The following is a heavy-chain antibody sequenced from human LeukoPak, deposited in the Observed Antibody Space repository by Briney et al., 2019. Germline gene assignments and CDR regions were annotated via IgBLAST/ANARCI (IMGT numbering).Heavy chain of an antibody. CDR1: GFTFSSYW. V-gene: IGHV3-74*01. Sequence: GGSLRLSCAASGFTFSSYWMHWVGQAPGKGLVWVSRINSDGSSTTYADSVKGRFTISRDNAKNTLYLQMNSLRAEDTAVYYCARVEPIRLFVDYWGQGTLVTVSS. CDR2: INSDGSST. CDR3: ARVEPIRLFVDY. D-gene: IGHD3-3*01. J-gene: IGHJ4*02.